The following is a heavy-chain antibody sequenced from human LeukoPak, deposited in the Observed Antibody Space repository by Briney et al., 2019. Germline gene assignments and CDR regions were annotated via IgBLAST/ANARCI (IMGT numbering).Heavy chain of an antibody. V-gene: IGHV1-69*05. CDR3: TSRDGGRHDSSAYYY. CDR2: IIPMFGTA. Sequence: SVKVSCKASGGTFSSYAISWVRQAPGQGLEWMGGIIPMFGTANYAQKLQGRVTITTDESTSTVYMELSSLRSEDTAVYYCTSRDGGRHDSSAYYYWGQGTLVTVSS. D-gene: IGHD3-22*01. CDR1: GGTFSSYA. J-gene: IGHJ4*02.